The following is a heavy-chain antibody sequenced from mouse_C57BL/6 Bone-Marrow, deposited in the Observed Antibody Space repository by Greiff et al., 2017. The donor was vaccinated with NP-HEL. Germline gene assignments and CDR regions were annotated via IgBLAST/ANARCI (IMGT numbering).Heavy chain of an antibody. D-gene: IGHD2-1*01. CDR2: IHPNSGST. Sequence: VQLQQPGAELVKPGASVKLSCKASGYTFTSYWMHWVKQRPGQGLEWIGMIHPNSGSTNYNEKFKSKATLTVDKSSSTAYMQLSSLTSEDSAVYYCAKIYYGNYPYYYAMDYWGQGTSVTVSS. CDR3: AKIYYGNYPYYYAMDY. CDR1: GYTFTSYW. V-gene: IGHV1-64*01. J-gene: IGHJ4*01.